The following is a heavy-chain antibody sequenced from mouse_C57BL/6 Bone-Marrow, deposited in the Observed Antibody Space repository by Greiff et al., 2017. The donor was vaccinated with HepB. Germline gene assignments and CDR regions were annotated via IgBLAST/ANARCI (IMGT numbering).Heavy chain of an antibody. CDR2: IHPNSGST. V-gene: IGHV1-64*01. J-gene: IGHJ4*01. CDR3: ARGAITTVVAPYYAMDY. Sequence: QVQLQQSGAELVKPGASVKLSCKASGYTFTSYWMHWVKQRPGQGLEWIGMIHPNSGSTNYNEKFKSKATLTVDKSSSTAYMQFSSLTSEDSAVYYCARGAITTVVAPYYAMDYWGQGTSVTVSS. D-gene: IGHD1-1*01. CDR1: GYTFTSYW.